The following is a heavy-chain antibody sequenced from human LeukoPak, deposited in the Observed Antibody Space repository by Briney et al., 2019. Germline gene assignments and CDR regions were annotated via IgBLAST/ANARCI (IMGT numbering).Heavy chain of an antibody. CDR1: GGSISSGGYS. D-gene: IGHD3-22*01. V-gene: IGHV4-30-2*02. CDR3: ARMIGPYYCDY. J-gene: IGHJ4*02. CDR2: IYHSGST. Sequence: SETLSLTCAVSGGSISSGGYSWSWIRQPPGKGLEWIGYIYHSGSTYYNPSLKSRVTISVDRSKNQFSLKLSSVTAADTAVYYCARMIGPYYCDYWGQGTLVTVSS.